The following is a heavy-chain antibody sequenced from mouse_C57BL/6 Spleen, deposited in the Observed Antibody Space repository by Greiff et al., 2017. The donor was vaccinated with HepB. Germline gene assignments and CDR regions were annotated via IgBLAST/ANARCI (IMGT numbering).Heavy chain of an antibody. CDR1: GFTFSDYG. J-gene: IGHJ1*03. D-gene: IGHD1-1*01. CDR2: ISSGSSTI. CDR3: AREGGSSWYFDV. Sequence: EVKLMESGGGLVKPGGSLKLSCAASGFTFSDYGMHWVRQAPEKGLEWVAYISSGSSTIYYADTVKGRFTISRDNAKNTLFLQMTSLRSEDTAMYYCAREGGSSWYFDVWGTGTTVTVSS. V-gene: IGHV5-17*01.